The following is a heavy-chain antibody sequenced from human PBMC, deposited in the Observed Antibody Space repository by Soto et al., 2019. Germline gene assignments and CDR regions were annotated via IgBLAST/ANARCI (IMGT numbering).Heavy chain of an antibody. J-gene: IGHJ6*02. CDR2: IYLDDSDT. Sequence: PGESLKISCKSSGYSFSSYWIAWVRLMPGKGLEWMGSIYLDDSDTKYSPSFQGQVTISADKSISAAYLQWSSLKASDTAIYYCARNSLTGYYNYYYSMDVWGQGTTVTVSS. V-gene: IGHV5-51*01. D-gene: IGHD3-9*01. CDR1: GYSFSSYW. CDR3: ARNSLTGYYNYYYSMDV.